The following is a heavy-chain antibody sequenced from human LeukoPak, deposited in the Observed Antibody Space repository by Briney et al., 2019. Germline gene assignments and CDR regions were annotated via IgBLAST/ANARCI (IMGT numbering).Heavy chain of an antibody. V-gene: IGHV1-8*01. CDR3: ARAPPDPYMVRGVMNENFDY. Sequence: ASVKVSCKASGYTFTSYDINWVRQATGQGLEWMGWMNPNSGNTGYAQKFQGRVTMTRNTSISTAYMELSSLRSEDTAVYYCARAPPDPYMVRGVMNENFDYWGQGTLVTVSP. CDR1: GYTFTSYD. D-gene: IGHD3-10*01. J-gene: IGHJ4*02. CDR2: MNPNSGNT.